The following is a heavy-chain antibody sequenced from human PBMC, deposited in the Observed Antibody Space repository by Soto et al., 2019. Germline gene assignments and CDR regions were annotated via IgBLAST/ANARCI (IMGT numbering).Heavy chain of an antibody. CDR2: ISGDGSST. J-gene: IGHJ2*01. D-gene: IGHD2-2*01. Sequence: EVQLVDSGGGLVQPGGSLRLSCAASEFTFRSYWMHWVRQSPGKGLVWVSRISGDGSSTNYADSVKGRFTISRDNAKNTLYLQMNSLRAEDTAVYYCAKDRCSSTSCYNYWYFDLWGRGTLVTVSS. V-gene: IGHV3-74*01. CDR3: AKDRCSSTSCYNYWYFDL. CDR1: EFTFRSYW.